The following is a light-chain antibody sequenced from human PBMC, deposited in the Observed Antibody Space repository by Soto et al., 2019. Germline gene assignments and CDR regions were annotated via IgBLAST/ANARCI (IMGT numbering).Light chain of an antibody. Sequence: AIQLTQSPSSLSASVGDSVTITCRASQGISSALAWYQQTPGRAPKLLIYDASTLESGVPSRFSGSRSGTDFTLTVSSLQPEDFATYYCQQTYSNFVSFGGGTKVEMK. CDR3: QQTYSNFVS. CDR1: QGISSA. CDR2: DAS. J-gene: IGKJ4*01. V-gene: IGKV1-13*02.